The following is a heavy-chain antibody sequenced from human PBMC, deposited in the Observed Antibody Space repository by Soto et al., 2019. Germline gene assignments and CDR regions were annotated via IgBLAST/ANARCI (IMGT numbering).Heavy chain of an antibody. CDR2: ISGSGGST. J-gene: IGHJ4*02. Sequence: GGSLRLSCAAAGITFSSSAMSWVRQAPGRGPESGSAISGSGGSTYYADSVKGRFTISRDNSKNTLYLQMNSLRAEDTAVYYCAKSGGPSVRYCSSTSCYFSALDYWGQGTLVTVSA. V-gene: IGHV3-23*01. CDR1: GITFSSSA. D-gene: IGHD2-2*01. CDR3: AKSGGPSVRYCSSTSCYFSALDY.